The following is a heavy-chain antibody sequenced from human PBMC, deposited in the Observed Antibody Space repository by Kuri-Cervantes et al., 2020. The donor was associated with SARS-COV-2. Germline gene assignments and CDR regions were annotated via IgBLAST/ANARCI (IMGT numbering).Heavy chain of an antibody. J-gene: IGHJ6*02. D-gene: IGHD6-25*01. V-gene: IGHV1-46*01. Sequence: ASVKVSCKASGYTFTSYYMHWVRQAPGQGLEWMGIINPGGGSTSYAQKFQGRVTMTRNTSISTAYMELSSLRSEDTAVYYCAREVAEVGRSAAGGQVGMDVWGQGTTVTVSS. CDR3: AREVAEVGRSAAGGQVGMDV. CDR2: INPGGGST. CDR1: GYTFTSYY.